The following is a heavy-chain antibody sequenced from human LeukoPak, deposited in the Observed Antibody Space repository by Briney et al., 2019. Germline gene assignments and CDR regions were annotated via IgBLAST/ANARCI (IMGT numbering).Heavy chain of an antibody. D-gene: IGHD3-22*01. Sequence: SETLPLTCTVSGGSISSGDYYWSWIRRPPGKGLEWIGYIYYSGSTYYNPSLKSRVTISVDTSKNQFSLKLSSVTAADTAVYYCASMSSSGYSVVDYWGQGTLVTVSS. CDR3: ASMSSSGYSVVDY. J-gene: IGHJ4*02. CDR1: GGSISSGDYY. CDR2: IYYSGST. V-gene: IGHV4-30-4*01.